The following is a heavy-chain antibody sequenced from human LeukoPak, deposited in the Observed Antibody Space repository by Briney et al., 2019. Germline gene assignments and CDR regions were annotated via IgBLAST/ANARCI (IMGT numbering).Heavy chain of an antibody. D-gene: IGHD1-26*01. V-gene: IGHV3-30-3*01. Sequence: GRSLRLSCAASGFTFSSYAMHWVRQAPGKGLEWVAVISYDGSNKYYADSVKGRFTISRDNSKNTLYLQMNSLRAEDTAVYYCARCALRWEQLAHYYYYGMDVWGQGTTVTVSS. CDR2: ISYDGSNK. J-gene: IGHJ6*02. CDR1: GFTFSSYA. CDR3: ARCALRWEQLAHYYYYGMDV.